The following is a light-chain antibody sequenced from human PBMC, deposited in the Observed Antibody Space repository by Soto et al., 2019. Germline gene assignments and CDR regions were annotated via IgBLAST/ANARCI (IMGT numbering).Light chain of an antibody. J-gene: IGKJ1*01. Sequence: IQMTQSPSTLSASVEDRITITCRASQSISRYLAWYQEKPGKAPKLLIHDASTLESGVPSRFSGSGSGTDFTLTISCLQSEDFATYYCQQYYSYPWTFGQGTKVEIK. CDR3: QQYYSYPWT. V-gene: IGKV1-5*01. CDR2: DAS. CDR1: QSISRY.